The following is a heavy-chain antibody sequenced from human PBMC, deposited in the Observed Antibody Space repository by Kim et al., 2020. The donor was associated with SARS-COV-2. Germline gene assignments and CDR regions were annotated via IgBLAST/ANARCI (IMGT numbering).Heavy chain of an antibody. V-gene: IGHV4-34*01. CDR2: INHSGST. J-gene: IGHJ6*02. CDR3: ARNRIAAPRYYYYYYGMDV. D-gene: IGHD6-6*01. CDR1: GGSFSGYY. Sequence: SETLSLTCAVYGGSFSGYYWSWIRQPPGKGLEWIGEINHSGSTNYNPSLKSRVTISVDTSKNQFSLKLSSVTAADTAVYYCARNRIAAPRYYYYYYGMDVWGQGTTVTVSS.